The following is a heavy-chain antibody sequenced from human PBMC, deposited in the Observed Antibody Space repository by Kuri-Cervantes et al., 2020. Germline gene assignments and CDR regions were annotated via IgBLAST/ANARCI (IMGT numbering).Heavy chain of an antibody. D-gene: IGHD3-10*01. CDR3: ARRRPYYYGSGSSNYYYYYGMDV. CDR1: GYTLTELS. Sequence: ASVKVSCKVSGYTLTELSMHWVRQAPGKGLEWMGGFDPEDGETIYAQKFQGRVTITADESTSTAYMELSSLRSEDTAVYYCARRRPYYYGSGSSNYYYYYGMDVWGQGTTVTVSS. CDR2: FDPEDGET. V-gene: IGHV1-24*01. J-gene: IGHJ6*02.